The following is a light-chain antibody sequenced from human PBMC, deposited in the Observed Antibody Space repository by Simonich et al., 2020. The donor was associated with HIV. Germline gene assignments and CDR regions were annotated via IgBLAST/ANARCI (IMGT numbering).Light chain of an antibody. CDR2: KAS. CDR3: QQYYSTPLT. CDR1: QSISSW. J-gene: IGKJ4*01. Sequence: DIQMTQSPSTLSASVGHRVTITCRASQSISSWLAWYQQKPGKAPKLLIYKASNLERWVPSRFTGSGSGTEFTLTISSLQPDDFATYYCQQYYSTPLTFGGGTKVEIK. V-gene: IGKV1-5*03.